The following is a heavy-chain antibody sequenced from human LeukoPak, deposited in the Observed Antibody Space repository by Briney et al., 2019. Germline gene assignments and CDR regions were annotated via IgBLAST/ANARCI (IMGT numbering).Heavy chain of an antibody. J-gene: IGHJ6*03. CDR3: ARATVTVPYYYYYYMDV. CDR2: ISSSSSYI. V-gene: IGHV3-21*01. CDR1: GFTFSSYS. D-gene: IGHD4-11*01. Sequence: GGSLRLSCAASGFTFSSYSMNWVRQAPGKGLEWVSSISSSSSYIYYADSVKGRFTISRDNAKNSLYLQMNSLRAEDTAVYYCARATVTVPYYYYYYMDVWGKGTTVTVSS.